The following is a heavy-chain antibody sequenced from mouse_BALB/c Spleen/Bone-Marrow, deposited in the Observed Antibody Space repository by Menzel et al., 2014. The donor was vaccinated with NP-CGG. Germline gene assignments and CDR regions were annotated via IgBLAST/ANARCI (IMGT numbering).Heavy chain of an antibody. J-gene: IGHJ2*01. Sequence: EVQLQQSGPEQVKPGASVKMSCKASGYTFTSYVMHWVKQKPGQGLEWIGYINTYNDGTKYNEKFKGKATLTSDKSSSTAYMELSSLTSEDSAVYYCARRGRIAEALGYWGQGTTLTVSS. CDR3: ARRGRIAEALGY. D-gene: IGHD6-1*01. CDR2: INTYNDGT. V-gene: IGHV1-14*01. CDR1: GYTFTSYV.